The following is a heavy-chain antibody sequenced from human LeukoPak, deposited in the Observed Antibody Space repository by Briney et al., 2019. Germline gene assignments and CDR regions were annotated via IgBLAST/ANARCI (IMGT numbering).Heavy chain of an antibody. CDR3: ARDRETGTEYFDL. CDR2: INPNSGGT. D-gene: IGHD1-7*01. V-gene: IGHV1-2*02. Sequence: GASVKVSCKASGYTFTGYYMHWVRQAPGQGLEWMGWINPNSGGTNYAQKFQGRVTMTRDTSISTAYMELSRLRSDDTAVYYCARDRETGTEYFDLWGRGTLVTVSS. CDR1: GYTFTGYY. J-gene: IGHJ2*01.